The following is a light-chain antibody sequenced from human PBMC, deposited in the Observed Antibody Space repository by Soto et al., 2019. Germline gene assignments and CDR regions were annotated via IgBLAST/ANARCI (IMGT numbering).Light chain of an antibody. CDR1: SRDVGGYNY. V-gene: IGLV2-14*01. CDR3: SSYSSTNTLVV. Sequence: QSVLTQPASVSGSPGQSITISCTGTSRDVGGYNYVSWYQQHPGKAPKLMIYEVSNRPSGVSNRFSGSKSGNTASLIISGLQAEDEADYYCSSYSSTNTLVVFGTGTQLTVL. J-gene: IGLJ1*01. CDR2: EVS.